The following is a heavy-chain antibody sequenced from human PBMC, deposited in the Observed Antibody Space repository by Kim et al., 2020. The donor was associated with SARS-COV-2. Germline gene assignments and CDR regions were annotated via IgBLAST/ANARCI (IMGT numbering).Heavy chain of an antibody. D-gene: IGHD1-26*01. CDR1: GFSLSNTA. CDR3: AKDVWDYSGMDA. V-gene: IGHV3-23*01. Sequence: GGSLRLSCAVSGFSLSNTAMNWVRQAPGKGLEWVSAISGHGRDTYYGDSVKGRLTIPRDTSTNTLYLQMNSLRAEDTAVYYCAKDVWDYSGMDAWGQGTT. CDR2: ISGHGRDT. J-gene: IGHJ6*02.